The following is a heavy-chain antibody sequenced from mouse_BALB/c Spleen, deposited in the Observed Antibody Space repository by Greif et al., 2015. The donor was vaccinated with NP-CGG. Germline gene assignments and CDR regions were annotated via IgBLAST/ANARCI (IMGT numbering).Heavy chain of an antibody. Sequence: EESGAELVRPGASVKLSCKALGYTFTDYEMHWVKQTPVHGLEWIGAIHPGSGGTAYNQKFKGKAALTADKSSSTAYMELSSLTSEDSAVYYCARGRRGFLTSFAYWGQGTLVTVSA. V-gene: IGHV1-15*01. CDR3: ARGRRGFLTSFAY. D-gene: IGHD2-12*01. CDR1: GYTFTDYE. CDR2: IHPGSGGT. J-gene: IGHJ3*01.